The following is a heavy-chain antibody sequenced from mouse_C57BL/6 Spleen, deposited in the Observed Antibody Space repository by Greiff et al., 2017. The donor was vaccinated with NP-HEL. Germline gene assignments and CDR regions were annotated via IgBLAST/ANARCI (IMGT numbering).Heavy chain of an antibody. J-gene: IGHJ2*01. CDR3: ARSPRTVVEPFDY. CDR2: IYPGDGDT. D-gene: IGHD1-1*01. Sequence: QVQLQQSGAELVKPGASVKISCKASGYAFSSYWMNWVKQRPGKGLEWIGQIYPGDGDTNYNGKFKGKATLTADKSSSPAYMQLSSLTSEDSAVYFSARSPRTVVEPFDYWGQGTTLTVSS. CDR1: GYAFSSYW. V-gene: IGHV1-80*01.